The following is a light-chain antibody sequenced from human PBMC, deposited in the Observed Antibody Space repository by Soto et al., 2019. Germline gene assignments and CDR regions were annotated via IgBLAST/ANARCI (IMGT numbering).Light chain of an antibody. V-gene: IGKV1-5*03. Sequence: DIQMTQSPSTLSACVGDRVTITCRASQSINSWLAWYQQKPGRAPKLLIYKASSLESGVPSRFSGSESGTEFTLTISSLQPDDFATYYCQQYNSYWTFGQGTKVDIK. CDR2: KAS. J-gene: IGKJ1*01. CDR3: QQYNSYWT. CDR1: QSINSW.